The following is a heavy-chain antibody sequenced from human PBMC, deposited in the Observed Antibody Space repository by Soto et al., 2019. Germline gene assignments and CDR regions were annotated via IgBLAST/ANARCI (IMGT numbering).Heavy chain of an antibody. CDR2: IWYDGSNK. Sequence: GGSLRLSCAASGFTFSSYGMHWVRQAPGKGLEWVAVIWYDGSNKYYADSVKGRFTISRDNSKNKLYLQMNSLRAEDTAVYYCARDRGGRMGYCSSSSCSKDYWGQGTLVTVSS. D-gene: IGHD2-2*01. V-gene: IGHV3-33*01. CDR3: ARDRGGRMGYCSSSSCSKDY. J-gene: IGHJ4*02. CDR1: GFTFSSYG.